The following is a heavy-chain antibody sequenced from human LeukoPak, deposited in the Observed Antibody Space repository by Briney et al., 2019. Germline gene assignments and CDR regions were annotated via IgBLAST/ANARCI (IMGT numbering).Heavy chain of an antibody. V-gene: IGHV4-34*01. CDR2: INHSGST. D-gene: IGHD1-26*01. Sequence: SETLSLTCGVYGGSFSGYYWSWIRQPPGKGLEWIGEINHSGSTNYNPSLKSRVTISADTSKNHFSLRLSSVTAADTAVYYCVREAPWDRTLSWGQGTLVTVSS. CDR3: VREAPWDRTLS. CDR1: GGSFSGYY. J-gene: IGHJ5*02.